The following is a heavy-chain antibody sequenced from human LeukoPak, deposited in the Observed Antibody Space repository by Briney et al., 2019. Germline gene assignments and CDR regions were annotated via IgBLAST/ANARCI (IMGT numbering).Heavy chain of an antibody. Sequence: GASVKVSCKASGYTFTSYYMHWVRQAPGQGLEWMGIINPSGGSTSYAQKFQGRVTMTRDMSTSTVYMELSSLRSDDTAVYYCARGAGYCSSTSCYVFDYWGQGTLVTVSS. D-gene: IGHD2-2*01. J-gene: IGHJ4*02. CDR1: GYTFTSYY. V-gene: IGHV1-46*01. CDR2: INPSGGST. CDR3: ARGAGYCSSTSCYVFDY.